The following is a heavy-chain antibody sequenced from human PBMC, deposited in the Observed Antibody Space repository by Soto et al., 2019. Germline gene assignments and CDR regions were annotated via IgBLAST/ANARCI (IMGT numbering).Heavy chain of an antibody. CDR3: TRGVVIGY. CDR2: IRTNSRGATT. CDR1: GFVFGDYE. V-gene: IGHV3-49*03. Sequence: EVQVVESGGGLVQPGRSLRLSCTTSGFVFGDYEMSWFRQAPGKGLEWVGFIRTNSRGATTEYAASVRGRFTISRDDSKWVAYLQLNSLKIEDTAVYYCTRGVVIGYWGQGTLVTVSS. J-gene: IGHJ4*02.